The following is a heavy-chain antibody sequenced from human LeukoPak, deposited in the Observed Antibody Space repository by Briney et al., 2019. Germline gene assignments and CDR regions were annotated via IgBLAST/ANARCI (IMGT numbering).Heavy chain of an antibody. CDR2: IYYSGST. Sequence: SETLSLTCTVSGGSISSYYWSWIRQPPGKGLEWIGYIYYSGSTNYNPSLKSRVTISVDTSKNQFSLKLSSVTAADTAVYYCARDPGLYSSGWDPIDAFDIWGQGTMVTVSS. CDR1: GGSISSYY. J-gene: IGHJ3*02. V-gene: IGHV4-59*01. D-gene: IGHD6-19*01. CDR3: ARDPGLYSSGWDPIDAFDI.